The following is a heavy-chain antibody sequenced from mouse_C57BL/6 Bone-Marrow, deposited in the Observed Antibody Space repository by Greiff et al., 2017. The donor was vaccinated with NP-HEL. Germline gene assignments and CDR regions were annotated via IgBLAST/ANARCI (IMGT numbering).Heavy chain of an antibody. Sequence: VQLQQSGAELVRPGASVKLSCTASGFNIKDDYMHWVKQRPEQGLEWIGWIDPENGDTEYASKFQGKATITADTSSNTAYLQLSRLTSEDTAVYYCTRGGLLRFFPLFDYWGQGTTLTVSS. CDR3: TRGGLLRFFPLFDY. D-gene: IGHD1-1*01. CDR1: GFNIKDDY. J-gene: IGHJ2*01. CDR2: IDPENGDT. V-gene: IGHV14-4*01.